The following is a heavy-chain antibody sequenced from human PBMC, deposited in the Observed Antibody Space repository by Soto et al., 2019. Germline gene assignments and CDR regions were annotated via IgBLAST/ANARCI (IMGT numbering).Heavy chain of an antibody. J-gene: IGHJ4*02. CDR1: GFTFSTYA. D-gene: IGHD2-2*01. V-gene: IGHV3-23*01. CDR3: DPLGRYCSTTTPS. Sequence: EVQLLESGGGLVQPGGSLRLSCAASGFTFSTYAMSWVRQAPRKGLEWVSAISGNGGDYTYYADSVKGRFTISRYNSNYTLYLQINSLRAEDTAVYYCDPLGRYCSTTTPSWCQGTLVTVSS. CDR2: ISGNGGDYT.